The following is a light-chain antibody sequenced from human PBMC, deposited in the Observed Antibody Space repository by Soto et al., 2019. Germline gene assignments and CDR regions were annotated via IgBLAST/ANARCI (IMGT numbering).Light chain of an antibody. CDR3: SSYTSSSTLYV. V-gene: IGLV2-14*01. Sequence: QSVLTQPASVSGSPGQSITISCTGTSSDVGGYNYVSWYQQHPGKAPKLMIYEVSNRPSGVSNRFSGSKSGNTASLTISGLQAEDEADHCCSSYTSSSTLYVFGTGTKVTVL. J-gene: IGLJ1*01. CDR2: EVS. CDR1: SSDVGGYNY.